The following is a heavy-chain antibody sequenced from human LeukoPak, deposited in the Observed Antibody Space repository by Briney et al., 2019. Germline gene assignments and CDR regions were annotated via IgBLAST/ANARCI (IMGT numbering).Heavy chain of an antibody. D-gene: IGHD1-26*01. Sequence: GGSLRLSCAASEFTFSSYAMHWVRQAPGKGLEWVAVISYDGSNKYYADSVKSRFTISRDNSKNTLYLQMDSLRAEDTAVYYCARRYSNTWYYFDSWGQGTLVTVSS. CDR3: ARRYSNTWYYFDS. CDR1: EFTFSSYA. V-gene: IGHV3-30-3*01. CDR2: ISYDGSNK. J-gene: IGHJ4*02.